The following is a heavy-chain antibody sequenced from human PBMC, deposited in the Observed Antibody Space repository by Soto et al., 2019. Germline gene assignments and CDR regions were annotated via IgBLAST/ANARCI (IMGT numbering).Heavy chain of an antibody. V-gene: IGHV1-69*12. CDR1: GGTFSSYA. J-gene: IGHJ6*02. CDR3: ASVGVDVDTASVTPYYGMDV. Sequence: QVQLVQSGAEVKKPGSSVKVSCKASGGTFSSYAISWVRQAPGQGLEWMGGIIPIFGTANYAQKFQGRVTSTADESTSTAYMERSSLRSEDTAVYYCASVGVDVDTASVTPYYGMDVWGQGTTGTVSS. CDR2: IIPIFGTA. D-gene: IGHD5-18*01.